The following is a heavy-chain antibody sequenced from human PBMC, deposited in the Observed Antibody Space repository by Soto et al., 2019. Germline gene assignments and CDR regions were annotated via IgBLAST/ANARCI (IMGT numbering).Heavy chain of an antibody. V-gene: IGHV4-30-4*01. CDR1: GGSINSGDYY. CDR3: ARGVGYYDSSGSYSFDY. CDR2: IYYSGGA. J-gene: IGHJ4*02. Sequence: QVQLQESGPGLVKPSQTLSLTCTVSGGSINSGDYYWSWIRQPPGKGLEWIGYIYYSGGANYNPSLKSRVTISVDTSKNQFSLKLSSVTAADTAVYYCARGVGYYDSSGSYSFDYWGQGTLVTVSS. D-gene: IGHD3-22*01.